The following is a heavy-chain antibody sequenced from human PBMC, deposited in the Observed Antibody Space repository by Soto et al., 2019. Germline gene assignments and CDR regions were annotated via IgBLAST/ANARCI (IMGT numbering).Heavy chain of an antibody. Sequence: QVQLVESGGGVVQPGRSLRLSCAASGFTFSSYGLHWVRQAPGTGLEWVAVISYDGSNKYYAASVKGRFTISRDNSKNTLYLQVNSLRAEDTAVYDCAKGAVDYSNYGLYDYWGQGTLVTVSS. CDR3: AKGAVDYSNYGLYDY. D-gene: IGHD4-4*01. J-gene: IGHJ4*02. CDR2: ISYDGSNK. CDR1: GFTFSSYG. V-gene: IGHV3-30*18.